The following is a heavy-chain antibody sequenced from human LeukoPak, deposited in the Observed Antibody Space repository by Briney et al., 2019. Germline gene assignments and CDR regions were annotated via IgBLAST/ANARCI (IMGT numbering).Heavy chain of an antibody. CDR1: GFTFSSYA. Sequence: GGSLRLSCSASGFTFSSYAMHWVRQAPGKGLEYVSAISSNGGSTYYADSVKGRFTISRDNSKNTLYLQMSSLRAEDTAVYYRAKVIYDSSGYYWGQGTLVTVSS. CDR3: AKVIYDSSGYY. D-gene: IGHD3-22*01. V-gene: IGHV3-64D*06. J-gene: IGHJ4*02. CDR2: ISSNGGST.